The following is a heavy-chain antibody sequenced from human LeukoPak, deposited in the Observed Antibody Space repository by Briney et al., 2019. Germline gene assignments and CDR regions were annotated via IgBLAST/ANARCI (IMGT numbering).Heavy chain of an antibody. V-gene: IGHV1-2*02. CDR2: INPNSGGT. Sequence: GASVKVSCKASGYTFTGYYMHWVRQAPGQGLEWMGWINPNSGGTNYAQKFQGRVTMTRDTSISTAYMKLSRLRSDDTAVYYCARLGIAARPGYYYYGMDVWGQGTTVTVSS. J-gene: IGHJ6*02. D-gene: IGHD6-6*01. CDR3: ARLGIAARPGYYYYGMDV. CDR1: GYTFTGYY.